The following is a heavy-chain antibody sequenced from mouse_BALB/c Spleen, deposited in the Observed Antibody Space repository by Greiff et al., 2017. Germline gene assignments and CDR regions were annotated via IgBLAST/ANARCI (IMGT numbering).Heavy chain of an antibody. CDR3: APTFYYAMDY. CDR1: GFNIKDTY. Sequence: EVKLQESGAELVKPGASVKLSCTASGFNIKDTYMHWVKQRPEQGLEWIGRIDPANGNTKYDPKFQGKATITADTSSNTAYLQLSSLTSEDTAVYYCAPTFYYAMDYWGQGTSVTVSS. CDR2: IDPANGNT. J-gene: IGHJ4*01. V-gene: IGHV14-3*02. D-gene: IGHD4-1*02.